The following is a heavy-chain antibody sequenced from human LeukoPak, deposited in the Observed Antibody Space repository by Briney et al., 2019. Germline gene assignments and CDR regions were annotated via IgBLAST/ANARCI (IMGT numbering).Heavy chain of an antibody. Sequence: SETLSLTCAVYGGSFSGYYWSWIRQPPGKGLEWIGEINHSGSTNYNPSLKSRVTISVDTSKNQFSLKLSSVTAADTAVYYCASPPASRYSGCGYWGQGTLVTVSS. CDR2: INHSGST. J-gene: IGHJ4*02. CDR1: GGSFSGYY. V-gene: IGHV4-34*01. D-gene: IGHD5-12*01. CDR3: ASPPASRYSGCGY.